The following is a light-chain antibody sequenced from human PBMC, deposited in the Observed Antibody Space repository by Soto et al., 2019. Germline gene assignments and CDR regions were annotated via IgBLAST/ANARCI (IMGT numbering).Light chain of an antibody. CDR1: QTISSW. CDR3: QHYNSYSEA. Sequence: IQMTQSPSTLSGSVGDRVTITCPASQTISSWLAWYQQKPGKAPKLLIYKASTLKSGVPSRFSGSGSGTEFTLTISSLQPDDFATYYCQHYNSYSEAFGQGTKVDNK. J-gene: IGKJ1*01. V-gene: IGKV1-5*03. CDR2: KAS.